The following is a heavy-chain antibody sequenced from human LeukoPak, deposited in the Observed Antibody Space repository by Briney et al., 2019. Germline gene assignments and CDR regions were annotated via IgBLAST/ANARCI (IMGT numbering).Heavy chain of an antibody. CDR1: GGSISSGSYY. D-gene: IGHD1-26*01. J-gene: IGHJ4*02. CDR3: ARTGATVDY. CDR2: IYTSGST. Sequence: SETLSLTYTVSGGSISSGSYYWSWIRQPAGKGLEWIGRIYTSGSTNYNPSLKSRVTISVDTSKNQFSLKLSSVTAADTAVYYCARTGATVDYWGQGTLVTVSS. V-gene: IGHV4-61*02.